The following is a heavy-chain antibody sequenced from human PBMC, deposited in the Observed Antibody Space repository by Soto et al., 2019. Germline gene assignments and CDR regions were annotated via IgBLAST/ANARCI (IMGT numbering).Heavy chain of an antibody. J-gene: IGHJ5*02. Sequence: EVQLVESGGGLVKPGGSLRLSCAASGFTFSTYSMNWVRQSPGKGLEWVSSISSSSDYIYYADSVKGRFTISRDNAKNSLYLQMNSLSDEDTAVYYCAGGGTTGTTATNWFDPWGQGTLVTVSS. D-gene: IGHD1-1*01. V-gene: IGHV3-21*01. CDR3: AGGGTTGTTATNWFDP. CDR2: ISSSSDYI. CDR1: GFTFSTYS.